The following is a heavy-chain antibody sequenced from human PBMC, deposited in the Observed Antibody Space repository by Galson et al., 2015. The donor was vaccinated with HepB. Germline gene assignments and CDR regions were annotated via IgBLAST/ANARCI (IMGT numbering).Heavy chain of an antibody. V-gene: IGHV1-18*01. CDR3: ARDITYYYDSSEGGWFDP. J-gene: IGHJ5*02. D-gene: IGHD3-22*01. CDR1: GYTFTSYG. Sequence: SVKVSCKASGYTFTSYGISWVRQAPGQGLEWMGWISAYNGNTNYAQKLQGRVTMTTDTSTSTAYMELRSLRSDDTAVYYCARDITYYYDSSEGGWFDPWGQGTLVTVSS. CDR2: ISAYNGNT.